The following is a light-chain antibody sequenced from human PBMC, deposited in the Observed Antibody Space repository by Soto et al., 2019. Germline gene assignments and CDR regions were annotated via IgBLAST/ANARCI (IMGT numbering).Light chain of an antibody. V-gene: IGLV2-14*01. J-gene: IGLJ1*01. Sequence: LTQPASVSGSPGQSITISCTGTRNDVGSYNSVSWYQQHPGKAPKLMIYKVTNRPSGVSNRFSASKSGNTASLTISGLQAEDEAGYYCSSYATSSTYVFGTGTKVTVL. CDR1: RNDVGSYNS. CDR3: SSYATSSTYV. CDR2: KVT.